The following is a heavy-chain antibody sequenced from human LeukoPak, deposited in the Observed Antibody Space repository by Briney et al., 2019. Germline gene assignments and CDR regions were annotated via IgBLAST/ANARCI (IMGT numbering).Heavy chain of an antibody. Sequence: PGGSLRLSCAASGFSFSSYTLNWVRQAPGNGLEWVSYISSSSSTIYYADSVKGRFTISRDNAKNSLYLQMNSLRDEDTAVYYCARGFTYYYGLTTHGMDVWGQGTTVTVSS. J-gene: IGHJ6*02. CDR2: ISSSSSTI. V-gene: IGHV3-48*02. CDR3: ARGFTYYYGLTTHGMDV. CDR1: GFSFSSYT. D-gene: IGHD3-10*01.